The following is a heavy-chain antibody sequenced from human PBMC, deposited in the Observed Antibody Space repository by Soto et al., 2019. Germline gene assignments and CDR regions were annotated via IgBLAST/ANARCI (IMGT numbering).Heavy chain of an antibody. CDR2: IYYSGST. J-gene: IGHJ4*02. Sequence: QVQLQESGPGLVKPSQTLSLTCTVSGGSISSGDYYWSWIRQSPGKGLEWIGYIYYSGSTYYNPSLKSRITISVDTSKKQFSLKLSSVTAADTAVYYCARGVTMFRGVDYWGQGTLVTVSS. CDR1: GGSISSGDYY. D-gene: IGHD3-10*01. CDR3: ARGVTMFRGVDY. V-gene: IGHV4-30-4*01.